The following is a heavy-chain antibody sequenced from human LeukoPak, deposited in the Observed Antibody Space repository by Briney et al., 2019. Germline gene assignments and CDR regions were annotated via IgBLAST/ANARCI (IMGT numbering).Heavy chain of an antibody. CDR1: GGSISSSSYY. J-gene: IGHJ4*02. D-gene: IGHD5-24*01. Sequence: SETLSLTCTVSGGSISSSSYYWGWIRQPPGKGLEWIGSIYYSGSTYYNPSLKSRVTISVDTSKNQFSLKLSSVTAADTAVYYCARLMPMALPDWGQGTLATVSS. V-gene: IGHV4-39*01. CDR3: ARLMPMALPD. CDR2: IYYSGST.